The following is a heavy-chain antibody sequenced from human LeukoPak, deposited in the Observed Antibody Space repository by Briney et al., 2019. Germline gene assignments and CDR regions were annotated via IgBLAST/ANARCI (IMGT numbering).Heavy chain of an antibody. V-gene: IGHV3-21*01. Sequence: GGSLRLSSAASGFTFSSYSMNWVRQAPGKGLEWVSSISSSSYIYYADSVKGRFTISRDNAKNSLYLQMNSLRAEDTAVYYCARDLVAARGLDYWGQGTLVTVSS. CDR1: GFTFSSYS. D-gene: IGHD6-6*01. CDR2: ISSSSYI. J-gene: IGHJ4*02. CDR3: ARDLVAARGLDY.